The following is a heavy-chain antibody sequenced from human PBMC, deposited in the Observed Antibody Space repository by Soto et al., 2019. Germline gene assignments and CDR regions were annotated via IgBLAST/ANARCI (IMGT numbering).Heavy chain of an antibody. Sequence: PGGSLSLSCAASGFTFSGYAMHWVRQAPGKGLEWVAFISYDGSNKDYADSVKGRFTISRDNSKNTLYLQMNSLRAEDTAVYYCARSEARITIFGGRYYGMDVWGQGTTVTVSS. CDR1: GFTFSGYA. D-gene: IGHD3-3*01. J-gene: IGHJ6*02. V-gene: IGHV3-30-3*01. CDR2: ISYDGSNK. CDR3: ARSEARITIFGGRYYGMDV.